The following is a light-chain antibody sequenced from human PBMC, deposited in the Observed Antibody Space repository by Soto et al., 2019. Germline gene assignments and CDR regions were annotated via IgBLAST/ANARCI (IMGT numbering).Light chain of an antibody. CDR2: GAS. CDR3: QQANSCPIT. CDR1: QGISTW. Sequence: EIQMTQSPSSESASVGVRVTITCRASQGISTWLAWYQQKAGKAPNLLIYGASNLHSGVPSRFSVSGSGTNFTLTFSSLQPELFATYDCQQANSCPITFGQGTRLEIK. V-gene: IGKV1-12*01. J-gene: IGKJ5*01.